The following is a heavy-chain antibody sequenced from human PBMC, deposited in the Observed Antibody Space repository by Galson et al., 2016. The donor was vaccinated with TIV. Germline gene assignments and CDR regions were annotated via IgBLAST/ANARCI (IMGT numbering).Heavy chain of an antibody. J-gene: IGHJ4*02. D-gene: IGHD3/OR15-3a*01. CDR2: INPHSGGT. CDR3: ARDGLDMTTAVALPDY. CDR1: GYTFTHYF. Sequence: SVKVSCKASGYTFTHYFVHWVRQAPGQGLEWMGRINPHSGGTDYAPKFQGRVAMTRDTSINTAYMELSRLRSDDTAVYYCARDGLDMTTAVALPDYWGQGTLVTVSS. V-gene: IGHV1-2*06.